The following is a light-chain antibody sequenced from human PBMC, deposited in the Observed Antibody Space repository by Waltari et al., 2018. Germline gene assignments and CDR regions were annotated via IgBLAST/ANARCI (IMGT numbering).Light chain of an antibody. Sequence: DIQMTQFPSTLSAPVGDRVTIPCRASQSISSWLAWYQQKPGKAPKLLIYKASSLESGVPSRFSGSGSGTEFTLTISSLQPDDFATYYCQQYNSYSTFGQGTKLEIK. V-gene: IGKV1-5*03. J-gene: IGKJ2*01. CDR1: QSISSW. CDR3: QQYNSYST. CDR2: KAS.